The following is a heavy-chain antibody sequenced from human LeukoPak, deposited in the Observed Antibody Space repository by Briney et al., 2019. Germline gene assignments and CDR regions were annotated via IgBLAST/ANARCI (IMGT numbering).Heavy chain of an antibody. V-gene: IGHV1-69*05. D-gene: IGHD2-2*01. CDR3: ARDNSIPAAMGWFAP. J-gene: IGHJ5*02. CDR1: AGTFSIYA. Sequence: GASVKLSCKASAGTFSIYAISWVRQAPGQGLEWMGGIIPIFGTANYAQKFQGRVTITTDESTSTAYMELNSLRSEDTAVYYCARDNSIPAAMGWFAPCGQGTLVTVSS. CDR2: IIPIFGTA.